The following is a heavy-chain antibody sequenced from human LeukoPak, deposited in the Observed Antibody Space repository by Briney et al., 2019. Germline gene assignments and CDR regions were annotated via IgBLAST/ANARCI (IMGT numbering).Heavy chain of an antibody. D-gene: IGHD3-22*01. CDR1: GYTFTSYD. CDR2: VNPNSGNT. CDR3: ARRYYYDSSGYTMDY. V-gene: IGHV1-8*01. J-gene: IGHJ4*02. Sequence: VASVKVSCKASGYTFTSYDINWVRQATGQGLEWMGWVNPNSGNTGYAQKFQGRVTMTRNTSISTAYLQWSSLKASDTAMYYCARRYYYDSSGYTMDYWGQGTLVTVSS.